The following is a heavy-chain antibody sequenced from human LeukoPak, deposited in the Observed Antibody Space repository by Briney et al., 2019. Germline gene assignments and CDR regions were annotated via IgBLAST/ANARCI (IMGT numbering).Heavy chain of an antibody. V-gene: IGHV3-43D*04. CDR3: AKDGQEYSSSWYGSYYYGMDA. CDR1: GFTFDDYA. J-gene: IGHJ6*04. Sequence: GGSLRLSCAASGFTFDDYAMHWVRQAPGKGLEWVSLISWDGGSTYYADSVKGRFTISRDNSKNSLYLQMNSLRAEDTALYYCAKDGQEYSSSWYGSYYYGMDAWGKGTTVTVSS. D-gene: IGHD6-13*01. CDR2: ISWDGGST.